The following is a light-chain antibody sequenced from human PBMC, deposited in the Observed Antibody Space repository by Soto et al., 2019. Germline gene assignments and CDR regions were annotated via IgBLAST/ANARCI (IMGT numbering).Light chain of an antibody. Sequence: QSALTQPPSASGSPGQSVTISCTGTSSDVGAFNYVSWYQQHPGKAPKLMIFEINKRPSGVPDRFSGSKSGNTASLTVSGLQAEDEADYYCSSYAGINIYVFGGGTKLTVL. CDR2: EIN. CDR3: SSYAGINIYV. CDR1: SSDVGAFNY. V-gene: IGLV2-8*01. J-gene: IGLJ7*01.